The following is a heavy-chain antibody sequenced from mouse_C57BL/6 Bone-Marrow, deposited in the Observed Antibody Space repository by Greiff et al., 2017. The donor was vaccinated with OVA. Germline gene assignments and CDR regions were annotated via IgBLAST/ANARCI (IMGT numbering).Heavy chain of an antibody. CDR2: IDPSDSYT. CDR1: GYTFTSYW. V-gene: IGHV1-50*01. J-gene: IGHJ3*01. CDR3: AREGTTVVADAY. Sequence: QVQLQQPGAELVKPGASVKLSCKASGYTFTSYWMQWVKQRPGQGLEWIGEIDPSDSYTNYNQKFKGKATLTVDTSSSTAYMQLSSLTSEDSAVYYGAREGTTVVADAYWGQGTLVTVSA. D-gene: IGHD1-1*01.